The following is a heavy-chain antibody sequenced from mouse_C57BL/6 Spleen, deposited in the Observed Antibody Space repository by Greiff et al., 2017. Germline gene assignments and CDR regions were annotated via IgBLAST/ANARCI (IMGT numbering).Heavy chain of an antibody. V-gene: IGHV1-82*01. CDR1: GYAFSSSW. Sequence: QVQLQESGPELVKPGASVKISCKASGYAFSSSWMNWVKQRPGKGLEWIGRIYPGDGDTNYNGKFKGKATLTADKSSSTAYMELSSLTSEDSAVYFRARSDCSFDYWGQGTMVTVSA. CDR3: ARSDCSFDY. J-gene: IGHJ3*01. D-gene: IGHD2-4*01. CDR2: IYPGDGDT.